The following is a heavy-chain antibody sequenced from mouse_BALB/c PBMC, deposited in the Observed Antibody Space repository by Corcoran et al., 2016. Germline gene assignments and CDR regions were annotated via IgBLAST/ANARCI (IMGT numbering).Heavy chain of an antibody. V-gene: IGHV1S136*01. J-gene: IGHJ1*01. CDR2: INPYNDGT. Sequence: EVQLQRSGPELVKPGASVKMSCKASGYTFTSYVMHWLKQKPGQGLEWIGYINPYNDGTKYNEKFKGKATLTSDKSSSTAYMELSSLTSEDSAVYYCARWGTMITTGYFDVWGAGTTVTVSS. CDR3: ARWGTMITTGYFDV. CDR1: GYTFTSYV. D-gene: IGHD2-4*01.